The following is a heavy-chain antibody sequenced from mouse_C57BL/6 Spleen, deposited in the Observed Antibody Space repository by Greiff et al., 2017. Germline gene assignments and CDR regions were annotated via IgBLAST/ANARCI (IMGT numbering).Heavy chain of an antibody. CDR2: IYPGDGDT. CDR3: ARGDYDVRFAY. V-gene: IGHV1-80*01. Sequence: VQLQQSGAELVKPGASVKISCKASGYAFSSYWMNWVKQRPGKGLEWIGQIYPGDGDTNYNGKFKGKATLTADKSSSTAYMQLSSLTSEDAAVYFCARGDYDVRFAYWGQGTLVTVSA. J-gene: IGHJ3*01. CDR1: GYAFSSYW. D-gene: IGHD2-4*01.